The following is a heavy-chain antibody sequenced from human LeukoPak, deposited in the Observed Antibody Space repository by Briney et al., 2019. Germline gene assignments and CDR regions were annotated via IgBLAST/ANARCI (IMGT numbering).Heavy chain of an antibody. Sequence: SETLPLTCTVSGGSISSYYWSWIRQPPGKGLEWIGYIYYSGSTNYNPSLKSRVTISVDTSKNQFSLKLSSVTAADTAVYYCARVFKSFDYWGQGTLVTVSS. V-gene: IGHV4-59*12. CDR2: IYYSGST. J-gene: IGHJ4*02. CDR1: GGSISSYY. CDR3: ARVFKSFDY. D-gene: IGHD3-10*02.